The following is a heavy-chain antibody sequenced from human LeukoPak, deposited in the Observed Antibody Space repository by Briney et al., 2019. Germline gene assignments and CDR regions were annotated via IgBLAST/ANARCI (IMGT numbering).Heavy chain of an antibody. CDR2: IYSGGST. CDR3: ARVVYGRMYYYYYMDV. J-gene: IGHJ6*03. D-gene: IGHD5/OR15-5a*01. Sequence: GSLRLSCAASGFTVSSNYMSWVRQAPGKGLEWVSVIYSGGSTYYADSVKGRFTISRDNSKNTLYLQMNSLRAEDTAVYYCARVVYGRMYYYYYMDVWGKGTTVTISS. CDR1: GFTVSSNY. V-gene: IGHV3-53*01.